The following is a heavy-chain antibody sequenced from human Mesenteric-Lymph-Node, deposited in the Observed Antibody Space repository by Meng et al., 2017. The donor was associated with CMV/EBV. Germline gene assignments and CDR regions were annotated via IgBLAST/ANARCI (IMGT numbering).Heavy chain of an antibody. CDR1: GFTFSNYA. D-gene: IGHD3-9*01. Sequence: GGSLRLSCAASGFTFSNYAMSWVRQAPGKGLEWVSVIYSGGSSTYYADSVKGRFTISRDNSKNTLYLQMNSLRAEDTAVYYCAKGSEDYDILTGYYSRDYHYGMDVWGQGTTVTVSS. V-gene: IGHV3-23*03. J-gene: IGHJ6*02. CDR2: IYSGGSST. CDR3: AKGSEDYDILTGYYSRDYHYGMDV.